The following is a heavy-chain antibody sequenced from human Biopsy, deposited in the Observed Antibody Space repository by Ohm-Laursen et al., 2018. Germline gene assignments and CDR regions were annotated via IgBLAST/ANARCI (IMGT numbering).Heavy chain of an antibody. CDR2: INHSGST. CDR3: ARATNSTGWPYYYFYGMDV. D-gene: IGHD2/OR15-2a*01. CDR1: GGSFSGYY. V-gene: IGHV4-34*01. Sequence: GTLSLTCAVYGGSFSGYYWSWIRQPSGKGLEWIGEINHSGSTNYNPSLKSRVTISVDTSKNQFSLKLSSVTAADTAVYYCARATNSTGWPYYYFYGMDVWGQGTTVTVSS. J-gene: IGHJ6*02.